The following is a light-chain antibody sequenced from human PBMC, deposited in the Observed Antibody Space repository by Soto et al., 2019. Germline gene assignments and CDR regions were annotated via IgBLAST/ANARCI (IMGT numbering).Light chain of an antibody. CDR2: GAS. CDR1: QSVSSY. Sequence: EIVLTQSPATLSLSPGERATLSCRASQSVSSYLAWYHQKPGQAPRLLIYGASNRAPGIPARFSGSGSGTDFTLTISSLEPEDFVVYYCQQRSNWPITFGQGTRLEIK. J-gene: IGKJ5*01. V-gene: IGKV3-11*01. CDR3: QQRSNWPIT.